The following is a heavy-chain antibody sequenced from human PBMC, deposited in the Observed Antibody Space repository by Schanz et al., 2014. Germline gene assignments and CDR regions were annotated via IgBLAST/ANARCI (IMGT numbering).Heavy chain of an antibody. V-gene: IGHV3-23*04. CDR3: AATTILAD. D-gene: IGHD3-3*01. CDR1: GFTFSTSA. CDR2: LGGSTGGI. Sequence: EVQLVESGGGLVEPGGSLRLSCEASGFTFSTSAMSWVRQAPGKGLEWVSSLGGSTGGIYYADSVKGRFTISRDNAKSSLYLQMNSLRDEDTAVYYCAATTILADWGQGTLVTVSS. J-gene: IGHJ4*02.